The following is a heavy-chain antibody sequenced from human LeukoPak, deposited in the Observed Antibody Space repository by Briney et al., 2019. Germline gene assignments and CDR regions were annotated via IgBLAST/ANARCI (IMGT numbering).Heavy chain of an antibody. CDR1: DDSISSNSYY. CDR3: ARQVTTLSYFDY. D-gene: IGHD4-11*01. CDR2: IFYSGST. J-gene: IGHJ4*02. V-gene: IGHV4-39*01. Sequence: SETLSLTCTVSDDSISSNSYYWGWIRQPPGKGLEWIGSIFYSGSTFCNPSLKSRVAISADTSKNQFSLKLSSVTAADTAVYYCARQVTTLSYFDYWGQGTLVTVSS.